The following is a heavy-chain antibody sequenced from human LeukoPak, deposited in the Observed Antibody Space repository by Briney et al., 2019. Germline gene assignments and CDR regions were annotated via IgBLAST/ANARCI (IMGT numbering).Heavy chain of an antibody. V-gene: IGHV1-46*01. J-gene: IGHJ4*02. CDR1: GYTFTSYY. D-gene: IGHD6-13*01. Sequence: ASVKVSCKASGYTFTSYYMHWVRQAPGQGLEWMGIINPSGGSTSYAQKFQGRVTMTRDTSTSTVYMELGSLRSEDTAVYYCARDPLRYSSSWYYFDYWGQGTLVTVSS. CDR2: INPSGGST. CDR3: ARDPLRYSSSWYYFDY.